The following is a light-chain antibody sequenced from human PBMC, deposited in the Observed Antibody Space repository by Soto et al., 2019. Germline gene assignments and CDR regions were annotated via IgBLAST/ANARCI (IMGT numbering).Light chain of an antibody. V-gene: IGKV3-11*01. J-gene: IGKJ4*01. Sequence: EIVLTQSPATLSLSPGERATLSCRASQSVSTYLAWYQQKPGQAPRLLIYDASHRAAGIPDRSSGSGSVTDFTHTISRLVAEDCVDYYGQERSNWPLTFGGGTKVVIK. CDR1: QSVSTY. CDR3: QERSNWPLT. CDR2: DAS.